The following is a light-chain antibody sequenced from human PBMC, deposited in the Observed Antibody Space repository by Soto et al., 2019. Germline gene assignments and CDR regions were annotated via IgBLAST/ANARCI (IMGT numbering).Light chain of an antibody. Sequence: EIVMTQSPGTLSVSPGERATLSCRASQSVSSNLAWYQRKPGQAPRLIIYAASTRATGIPARFSGSGSGTEFTLTISSLQSEDFAVYYCQQFNDWPRGTFGQGTKLEIK. V-gene: IGKV3-15*01. CDR3: QQFNDWPRGT. CDR1: QSVSSN. J-gene: IGKJ2*01. CDR2: AAS.